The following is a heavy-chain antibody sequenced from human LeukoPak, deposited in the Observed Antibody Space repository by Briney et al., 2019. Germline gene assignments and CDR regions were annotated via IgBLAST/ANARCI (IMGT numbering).Heavy chain of an antibody. CDR1: GYTFTGYY. Sequence: ASVKVSCKASGYTFTGYYMHWVRQAPGQGLEWMGWINPNSAGTNCAQKFQDRVTMTRDTSISTAYMELSRLRSDDTAVYYCAGPSDILTKLYYYYGMDVWGQGTTVTVSS. D-gene: IGHD3-9*01. CDR2: INPNSAGT. V-gene: IGHV1-2*02. J-gene: IGHJ6*02. CDR3: AGPSDILTKLYYYYGMDV.